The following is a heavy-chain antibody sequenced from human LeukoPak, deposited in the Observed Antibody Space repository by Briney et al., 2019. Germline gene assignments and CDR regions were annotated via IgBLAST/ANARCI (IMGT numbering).Heavy chain of an antibody. V-gene: IGHV3-23*01. Sequence: GGSLRLSCSGSTFSFSSDAMSWVRQAPGKGRVWVSVISGTGDSTFHADSVKGRFTISRDNSKNTLSLQMNSLSAEDTAVYYCAKGSSISSYSALAKWGQGTPVTVSS. CDR2: ISGTGDST. CDR1: TFSFSSDA. D-gene: IGHD2-15*01. CDR3: AKGSSISSYSALAK. J-gene: IGHJ4*02.